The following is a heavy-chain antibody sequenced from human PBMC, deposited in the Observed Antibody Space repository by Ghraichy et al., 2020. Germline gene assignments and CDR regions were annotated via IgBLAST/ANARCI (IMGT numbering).Heavy chain of an antibody. D-gene: IGHD3-22*01. CDR1: GFTFSSYW. J-gene: IGHJ4*02. CDR3: ARDEVGVVVVTFFDY. CDR2: IKQDGSEK. Sequence: GESLNISCAASGFTFSSYWMSWVRQAPGKGLEWVANIKQDGSEKYYVDSVKGRFTISRDNAKNSLYLQMNSLRAEDTAVYYCARDEVGVVVVTFFDYWGQGTLVTVSS. V-gene: IGHV3-7*01.